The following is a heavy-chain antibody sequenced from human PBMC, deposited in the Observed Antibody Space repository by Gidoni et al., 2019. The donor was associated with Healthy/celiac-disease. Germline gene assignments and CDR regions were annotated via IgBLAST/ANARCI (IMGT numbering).Heavy chain of an antibody. V-gene: IGHV4-61*02. D-gene: IGHD4-17*01. CDR1: GGSNSSGRYY. J-gene: IGHJ2*01. CDR2: ISTRGST. CDR3: ARDGEAGDYVYGYFDL. Sequence: QVQLQESGPGLVKPSQTLSLTCTVPGGSNSSGRYYWSCIRQPAGKGLEWIVRISTRGSTHYTPSLKSRVSISVDTSKNQFSLKLSSVTAADTAVYYCARDGEAGDYVYGYFDLWGRGTLVTVSS.